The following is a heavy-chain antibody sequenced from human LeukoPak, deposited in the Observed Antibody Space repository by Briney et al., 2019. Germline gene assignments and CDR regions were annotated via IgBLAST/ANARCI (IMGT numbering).Heavy chain of an antibody. CDR1: GFTFSSYA. J-gene: IGHJ1*01. D-gene: IGHD6-13*01. V-gene: IGHV3-23*01. Sequence: PGGSPILSCAASGFTFSSYAMSWVRQAPGKGLEWVSAIIGSGSSTYYADSVKGRFTISRDNSKNTLFLQMNSLRAEDTAVYYCAKDRAQQLVLDFWGQGTLVTVSS. CDR2: IIGSGSST. CDR3: AKDRAQQLVLDF.